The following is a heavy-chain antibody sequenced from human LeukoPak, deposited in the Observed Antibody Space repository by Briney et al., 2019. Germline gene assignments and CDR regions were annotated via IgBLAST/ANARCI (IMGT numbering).Heavy chain of an antibody. CDR2: ISGSGGST. Sequence: GGSLRLFCAASGFTFSNYAMSWVRQAPGKGLEWVSSISGSGGSTYYADSVKGRFTISRDNSKNTLFLQMNSLRAEDTAVYYCAKDPYYYDTSGYNGDYWGQGTLVTVSS. D-gene: IGHD3-22*01. CDR1: GFTFSNYA. V-gene: IGHV3-23*01. J-gene: IGHJ4*02. CDR3: AKDPYYYDTSGYNGDY.